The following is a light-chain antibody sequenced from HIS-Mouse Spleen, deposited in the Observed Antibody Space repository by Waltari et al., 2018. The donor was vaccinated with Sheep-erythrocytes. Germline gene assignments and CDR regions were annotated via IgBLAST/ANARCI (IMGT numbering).Light chain of an antibody. CDR2: EVS. CDR3: SSYTSSSTPVV. CDR1: RSDGGCYNL. J-gene: IGLJ2*01. Sequence: QPALTQPPSVSGPPGQPIPLSPPGTRSDGGCYNLVSRYQQHPGKAPKLMIYEVSNRPSGVSNRFSGSKSGNTASLTISGLQAEDEADYYCSSYTSSSTPVVFGGGTKLTVL. V-gene: IGLV2-14*01.